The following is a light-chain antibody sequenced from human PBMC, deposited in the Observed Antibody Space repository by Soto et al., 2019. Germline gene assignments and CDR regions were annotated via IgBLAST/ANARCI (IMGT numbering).Light chain of an antibody. J-gene: IGLJ2*01. V-gene: IGLV2-14*03. CDR2: DVS. CDR3: SSYTSSGTPV. CDR1: SSEVGGYDH. Sequence: QSALTQPASVSGSPGQSITISCTGTSSEVGGYDHVSWYQHHPGQAPKLMIYDVSSRPSGVSNRFSGSKSGNTASLTISGLQAEDEGDYYCSSYTSSGTPVFGGGTKLTVL.